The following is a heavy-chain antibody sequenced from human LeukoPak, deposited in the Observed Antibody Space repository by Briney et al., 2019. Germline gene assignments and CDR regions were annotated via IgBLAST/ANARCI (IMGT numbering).Heavy chain of an antibody. CDR3: ARVVCSGGSCYSPY. CDR2: INAGNGNT. Sequence: ASVKVSCKASGYTFTSYAMHWVRQAPGQRLEWMGWINAGNGNTKYSQKFQGRVTITRDTSASTAYMELSSLRSDDTAVYYCARVVCSGGSCYSPYWGQGTLVTVSS. D-gene: IGHD2-15*01. J-gene: IGHJ4*02. V-gene: IGHV1-3*01. CDR1: GYTFTSYA.